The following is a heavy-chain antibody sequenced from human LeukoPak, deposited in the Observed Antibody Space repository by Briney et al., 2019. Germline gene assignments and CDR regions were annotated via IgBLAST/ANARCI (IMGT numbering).Heavy chain of an antibody. D-gene: IGHD3-16*01. J-gene: IGHJ4*02. Sequence: PGGSLRLSCTVSGFTFTSHGMHWVRQAPGKGLEWVAYFGYDGREMYCADSVKGRFTISRDSSKTTVHLHMNSLKVEDTALYYCARDLIGGWSCDHWGQGTLVTVSS. V-gene: IGHV3-30*02. CDR2: FGYDGREM. CDR3: ARDLIGGWSCDH. CDR1: GFTFTSHG.